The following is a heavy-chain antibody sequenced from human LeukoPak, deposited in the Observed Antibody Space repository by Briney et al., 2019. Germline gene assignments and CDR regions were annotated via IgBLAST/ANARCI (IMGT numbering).Heavy chain of an antibody. V-gene: IGHV4-4*02. CDR1: GGSISSSNW. CDR3: VGLSSGYYYFDY. D-gene: IGHD3-22*01. CDR2: IYHSGST. Sequence: PSETLSLTCAVSGGSISSSNWWSWVRQPPGKGLEWIGEIYHSGSTSYNPSLKSRVTISVDTSKNQFSLKLSSVTAADTAVYYCVGLSSGYYYFDYWGQGTLVTVSS. J-gene: IGHJ4*02.